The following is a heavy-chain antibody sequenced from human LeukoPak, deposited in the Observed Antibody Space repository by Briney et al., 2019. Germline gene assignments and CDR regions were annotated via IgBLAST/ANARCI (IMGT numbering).Heavy chain of an antibody. CDR1: GFTFSSYS. Sequence: GGSLRLSCAASGFTFSSYSMQWVRQTPGKGLEWVGIMSNSGENTFYGEAVKGRFTISRDNSQNTLYLQMNSLRPEDTAVYYCAKGGASVTRYVDYWGQGALVTVSS. D-gene: IGHD4-17*01. CDR3: AKGGASVTRYVDY. V-gene: IGHV3-30*18. CDR2: MSNSGENT. J-gene: IGHJ4*02.